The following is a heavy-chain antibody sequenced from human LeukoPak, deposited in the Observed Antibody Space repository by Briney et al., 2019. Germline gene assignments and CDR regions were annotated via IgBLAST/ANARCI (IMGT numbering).Heavy chain of an antibody. CDR1: GGSISSYY. Sequence: SETLSLTCTVSGGSISSYYWGWIRQPPGKGLEWIGSIYYSGSTYYNPSLKSRVTISVDTSKNQFSLKLSSVTAADTAVYYCARRFWYSGSSNIWGQGTMVTVSS. V-gene: IGHV4-39*01. J-gene: IGHJ3*02. CDR3: ARRFWYSGSSNI. D-gene: IGHD1-26*01. CDR2: IYYSGST.